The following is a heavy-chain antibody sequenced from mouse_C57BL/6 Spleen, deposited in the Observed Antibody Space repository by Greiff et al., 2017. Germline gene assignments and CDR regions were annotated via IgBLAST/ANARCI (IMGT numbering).Heavy chain of an antibody. Sequence: VQLQQPGAELVRPGSSVKLSCKASGYTFTSYWMDWVKQRPGQGLEWIGNIYPSDSETHYNQKFKDKATLTVDKSSSTAYMQLSSLTSEDSAVYDCARRSYDEDFAYWGQGTLVTVSA. CDR2: IYPSDSET. D-gene: IGHD2-12*01. CDR1: GYTFTSYW. CDR3: ARRSYDEDFAY. J-gene: IGHJ3*01. V-gene: IGHV1-61*01.